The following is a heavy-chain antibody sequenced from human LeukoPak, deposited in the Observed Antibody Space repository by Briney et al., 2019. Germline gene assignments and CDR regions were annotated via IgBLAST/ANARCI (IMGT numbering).Heavy chain of an antibody. CDR1: GGSISSYY. Sequence: SETLSLTCTVSGGSISSYYWSWIRQPPGKGLEWIGYIYYSGSTNYNPSLKSRVTISVDTSKNQFSLKLSSLTAADTAVYYSAREGPRAYCGGDCWDSSWFDPWGQGTLVTVSS. D-gene: IGHD2-21*02. V-gene: IGHV4-59*01. CDR3: AREGPRAYCGGDCWDSSWFDP. CDR2: IYYSGST. J-gene: IGHJ5*02.